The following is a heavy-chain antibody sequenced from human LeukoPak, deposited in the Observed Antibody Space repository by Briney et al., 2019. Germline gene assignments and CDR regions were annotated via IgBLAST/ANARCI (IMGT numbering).Heavy chain of an antibody. CDR3: ARDSGWSRFDY. CDR2: VNQDGSVR. J-gene: IGHJ4*02. CDR1: GFTFNTYW. D-gene: IGHD6-25*01. V-gene: IGHV3-7*03. Sequence: GGSLRLSCVDSGFTFNTYWVAWIRQAPGKGLEWVANVNQDGSVRNYMDSAQGRFTISRDNAKSSLYLQMDSLRADDTAVYFCARDSGWSRFDYWGQGALVTVAS.